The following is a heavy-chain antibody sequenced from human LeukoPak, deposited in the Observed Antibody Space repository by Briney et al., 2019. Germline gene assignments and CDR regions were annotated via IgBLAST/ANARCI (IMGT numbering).Heavy chain of an antibody. CDR2: MNPNSGNT. D-gene: IGHD6-13*01. V-gene: IGHV1-8*01. J-gene: IGHJ6*03. Sequence: ASVKVSCKASGYTFTSYDINWVRQATGQGLEWMGWMNPNSGNTGYAQKFQGRVTMTRNTSISTAYMELSSLRSEDTAVYYCATRLDSSSWYRYYYYYMDVWGKGTTVTISS. CDR1: GYTFTSYD. CDR3: ATRLDSSSWYRYYYYYMDV.